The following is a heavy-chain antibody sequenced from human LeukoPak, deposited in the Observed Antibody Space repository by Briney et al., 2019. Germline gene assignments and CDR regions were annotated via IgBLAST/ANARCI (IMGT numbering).Heavy chain of an antibody. D-gene: IGHD4-11*01. CDR3: ARRYSDSQIDY. CDR1: GYSFTSYW. CDR2: NYPGDSDT. Sequence: GESLKISCKGSGYSFTSYWIAWVRQMPGKGLEWMGINYPGDSDTRYSPSFQGQVTISADKSIGTAYMQWSSLKASDTAMYYCARRYSDSQIDYWGQGTLVTVSS. J-gene: IGHJ4*02. V-gene: IGHV5-51*01.